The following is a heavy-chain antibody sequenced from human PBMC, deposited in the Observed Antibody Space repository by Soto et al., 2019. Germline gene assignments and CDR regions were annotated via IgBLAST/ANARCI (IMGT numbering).Heavy chain of an antibody. CDR3: ARALEMATTYWYFDL. Sequence: SVKVSCKASGGTFSSYTISWVRQAPGQGLEWMGRIIPILGIANYAQKFQGRVTITADKSTSTAYMELSSLRSEDTAVYYCARALEMATTYWYFDLWGRGTLVTVSS. CDR2: IIPILGIA. D-gene: IGHD5-12*01. J-gene: IGHJ2*01. V-gene: IGHV1-69*02. CDR1: GGTFSSYT.